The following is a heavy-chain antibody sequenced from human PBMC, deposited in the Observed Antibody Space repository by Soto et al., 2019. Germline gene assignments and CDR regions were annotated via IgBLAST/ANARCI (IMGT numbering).Heavy chain of an antibody. CDR2: ISGSGGST. J-gene: IGHJ4*02. CDR1: GFTFSSYA. CDR3: AKEIGYYYDSSGQPFDY. D-gene: IGHD3-22*01. Sequence: GGSLRLSCAASGFTFSSYAMSWVRQAPGKGLEWVSAISGSGGSTYYAESVKGRFTISRDNSKNTLYLQMNSLRAEDTAVYYCAKEIGYYYDSSGQPFDYWGQGTLVTVSS. V-gene: IGHV3-23*01.